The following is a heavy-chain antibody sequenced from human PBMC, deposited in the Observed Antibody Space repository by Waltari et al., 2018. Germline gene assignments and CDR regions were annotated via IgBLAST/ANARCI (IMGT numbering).Heavy chain of an antibody. CDR3: ARAGRYYGSGSYIR. CDR1: GFIVSSNY. CDR2: IYSGGST. J-gene: IGHJ4*02. Sequence: EVRLVESGGVLIQPGGCLRLSCAACGFIVSSNYMSWDRQAPGKGLEWVSVIYSGGSTYYADSVKCRFTISRDNSKNTLYLQMNSLRAEDTAVYYCARAGRYYGSGSYIRWGQGTLVTVSS. D-gene: IGHD3-10*01. V-gene: IGHV3-53*01.